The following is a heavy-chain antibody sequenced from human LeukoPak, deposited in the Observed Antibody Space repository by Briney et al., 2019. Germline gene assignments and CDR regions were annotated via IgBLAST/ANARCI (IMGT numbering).Heavy chain of an antibody. CDR2: INHSGST. Sequence: PSETLSLTCTVSGGSISGYYWSWIRQPPGKGLEWIGEINHSGSTNYNPSLKSRVTISVDTSKNQFSLKLSSVTAADTAVYYCARASGSYYGWFDPWGQGTLVTVSS. CDR3: ARASGSYYGWFDP. J-gene: IGHJ5*02. V-gene: IGHV4-34*01. D-gene: IGHD1-26*01. CDR1: GGSISGYY.